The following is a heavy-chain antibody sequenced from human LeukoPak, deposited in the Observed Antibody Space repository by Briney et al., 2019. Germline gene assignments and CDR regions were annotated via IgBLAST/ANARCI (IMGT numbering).Heavy chain of an antibody. CDR3: ARDPVEWELLLDY. D-gene: IGHD1-26*01. CDR2: MNIDGSEK. V-gene: IGHV3-7*01. CDR1: GFTFSSYW. Sequence: GGSLRLSCAASGFTFSSYWLGWVRQAPGERLEWVANMNIDGSEKYYADSVKGRFTISRDNARNSVYLQMNSLRVEDTAVYYCARDPVEWELLLDYWGQGTLVTVSS. J-gene: IGHJ4*02.